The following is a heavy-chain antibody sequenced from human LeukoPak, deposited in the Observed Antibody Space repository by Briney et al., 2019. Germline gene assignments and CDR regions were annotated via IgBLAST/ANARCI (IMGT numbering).Heavy chain of an antibody. D-gene: IGHD6-6*01. Sequence: GGSLRLSCAASGFTFSSYEMNWVRQAPGKGLEWVSYISSSGSTIYYADSVKGRSTISRDNAKNSLYLQMNSLRAEDTAVYYCARGAGSSPRIYFDYWGQGTLVTVSS. CDR3: ARGAGSSPRIYFDY. J-gene: IGHJ4*02. V-gene: IGHV3-48*03. CDR1: GFTFSSYE. CDR2: ISSSGSTI.